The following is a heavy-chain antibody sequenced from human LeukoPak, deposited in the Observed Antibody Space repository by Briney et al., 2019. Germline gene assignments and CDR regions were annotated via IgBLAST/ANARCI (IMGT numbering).Heavy chain of an antibody. CDR3: ARDRYFGSDGFDI. V-gene: IGHV3-33*01. J-gene: IGHJ3*02. Sequence: QPGGSLRLSCAASGFSFSEHGMHWVRQAPGKGPHWVTVTWYDGSNNHYADSVKGRFTISRDNSKNTVFLEMNSLRAEDTAVYHCARDRYFGSDGFDIWGPGTMVIVSS. CDR2: TWYDGSNN. CDR1: GFSFSEHG. D-gene: IGHD3-10*01.